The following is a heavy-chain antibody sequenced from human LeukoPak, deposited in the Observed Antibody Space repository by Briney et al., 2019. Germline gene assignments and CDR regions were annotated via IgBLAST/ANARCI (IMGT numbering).Heavy chain of an antibody. Sequence: GGSLRLSCAASGFTFSDYYMSWIRQAPGKGLEWVSYISSSGSTIYHADSVKGRFTISRDNAKNSLYLQMNSLRAEDTAVYYCARVFPVATYYFDYWGQGTLVTVSS. CDR3: ARVFPVATYYFDY. J-gene: IGHJ4*02. V-gene: IGHV3-11*01. CDR1: GFTFSDYY. CDR2: ISSSGSTI. D-gene: IGHD5-12*01.